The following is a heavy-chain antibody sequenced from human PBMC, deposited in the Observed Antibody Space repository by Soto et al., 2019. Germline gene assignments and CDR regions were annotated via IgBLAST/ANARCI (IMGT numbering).Heavy chain of an antibody. CDR1: GFTFSSDA. CDR2: ISYDGSSK. V-gene: IGHV3-30*01. D-gene: IGHD2-15*01. Sequence: GGSLRLSCAASGFTFSSDAMYWVRQAPGKGLGWVAVISYDGSSKYYADSVKGRFTISRVNTKNTLFLLMNSLRAEDTAAYYCASRASCDSLSFMHFDYWGQGTLVTVSS. J-gene: IGHJ4*02. CDR3: ASRASCDSLSFMHFDY.